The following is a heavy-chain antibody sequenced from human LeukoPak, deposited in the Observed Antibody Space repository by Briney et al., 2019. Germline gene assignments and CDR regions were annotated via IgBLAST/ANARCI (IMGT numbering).Heavy chain of an antibody. CDR2: MYYSGST. V-gene: IGHV4-31*03. CDR1: GVSISSDKYY. J-gene: IGHJ3*02. Sequence: SQTLSLTCTVSGVSISSDKYYWSWIRRRPGKGLEWIGYMYYSGSTSYNPSLKSRVSISLGTPKNQFSLKLTSVTAADTAVYYCATPYCGTISCLDVFDIWGQGTMVTVPS. D-gene: IGHD2-21*01. CDR3: ATPYCGTISCLDVFDI.